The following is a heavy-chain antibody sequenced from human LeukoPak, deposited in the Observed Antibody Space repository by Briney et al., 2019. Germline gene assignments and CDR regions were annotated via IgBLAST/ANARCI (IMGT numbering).Heavy chain of an antibody. D-gene: IGHD3-16*01. V-gene: IGHV1-69*05. CDR2: IIPIFGTA. CDR3: ARVRGNYYYYYMDV. J-gene: IGHJ6*03. CDR1: GGTFSSYA. Sequence: SVKVSCKASGGTFSSYAISWVRQAPGQGLEWMGGIIPIFGTANYAQKLQGRVTITTDESTSTAYMEMSSLRSEDTAVYYCARVRGNYYYYYMDVWGKGTTVTVSS.